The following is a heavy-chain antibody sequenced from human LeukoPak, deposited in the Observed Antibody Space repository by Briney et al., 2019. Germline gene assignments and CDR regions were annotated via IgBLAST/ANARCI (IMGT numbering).Heavy chain of an antibody. D-gene: IGHD5-24*01. J-gene: IGHJ4*02. CDR1: GFTFSSYW. CDR3: ARDRGWLQFDL. V-gene: IGHV3-74*01. CDR2: INTDGSST. Sequence: PGGSLRLSCAASGFTFSSYWMHWVRQAPGKGLVWVSRINTDGSSTSYADSVKGRFTISRDNPKNTLYLQMNSLRAEDTAVYYCARDRGWLQFDLWGQGTLVTVSS.